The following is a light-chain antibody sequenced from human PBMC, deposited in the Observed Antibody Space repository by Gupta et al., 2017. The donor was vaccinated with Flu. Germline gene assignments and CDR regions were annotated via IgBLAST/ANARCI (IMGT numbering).Light chain of an antibody. CDR3: CSYTDSRD. V-gene: IGLV2-11*01. J-gene: IGLJ2*01. CDR2: DVT. CDR1: SSDVGRYGS. Sequence: HSALTQPRSVSGSPGQSVTISCTGTSSDVGRYGSVSWYQQHPGKAPKLIIYDVTKRPSGVPDRFSGSKSGNTASLTIAGLQAEDEADYYCCSYTDSRDFGGGTKLTVL.